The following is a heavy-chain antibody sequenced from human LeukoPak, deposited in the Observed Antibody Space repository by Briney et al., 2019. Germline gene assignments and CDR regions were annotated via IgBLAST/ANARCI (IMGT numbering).Heavy chain of an antibody. CDR1: GFTFSSYA. CDR2: ISYDGSNK. V-gene: IGHV3-30*18. J-gene: IGHJ6*02. Sequence: PGGSLRLSCAASGFTFSSYAMSWVRQAPGKGLEWVAVISYDGSNKYYADSVKGRFTISRDNSKNTLYLQMNSLRAEDTAVYYCAKDLGIFDTYYYYGMDVWGQGTTVTVSS. D-gene: IGHD3-3*01. CDR3: AKDLGIFDTYYYYGMDV.